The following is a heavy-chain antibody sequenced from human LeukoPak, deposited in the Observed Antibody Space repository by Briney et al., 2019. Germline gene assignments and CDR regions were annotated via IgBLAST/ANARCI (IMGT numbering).Heavy chain of an antibody. CDR1: GGSFSAYY. J-gene: IGHJ5*02. Sequence: SETLSLTCAVSGGSFSAYYRSWIRQPPGRGLEWIGEISPTGGTNCNPSLKSRVSISVDTSKNQFSLKLSSVTAADTAVYYCGAIPMASTRFDPWGQGTLVTVSS. CDR3: GAIPMASTRFDP. CDR2: ISPTGGT. D-gene: IGHD6-19*01. V-gene: IGHV4-34*01.